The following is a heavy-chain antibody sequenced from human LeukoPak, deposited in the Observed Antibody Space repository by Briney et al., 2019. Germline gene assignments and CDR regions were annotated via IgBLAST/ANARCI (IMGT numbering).Heavy chain of an antibody. J-gene: IGHJ1*01. D-gene: IGHD3-10*01. CDR1: GGPISSSSYY. CDR3: AESRGAEYFQH. CDR2: IYYSGST. Sequence: SETLSLTCTVSGGPISSSSYYWGWIRQPPGKGLEWIGYIYYSGSTYYNPSLKSRVTISVDTSKNQFSLKLSSVTAADTAVYYCAESRGAEYFQHWGQGTLVTVSS. V-gene: IGHV4-39*01.